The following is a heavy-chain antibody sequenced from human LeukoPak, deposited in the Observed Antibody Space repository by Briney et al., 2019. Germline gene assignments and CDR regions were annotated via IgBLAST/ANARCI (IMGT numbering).Heavy chain of an antibody. D-gene: IGHD6-6*01. CDR1: GFTFSSYG. V-gene: IGHV3-23*01. CDR3: AKDGYSSSYFDY. Sequence: GGSLRLSCAASGFTFSSYGMTWVRQAPGKGLEWVSGITGSGDNTYYADSVKGRFTISRDNSKNTLYLQMNSLRAEDTAVYYCAKDGYSSSYFDYWGQGTLVTVSS. J-gene: IGHJ4*02. CDR2: ITGSGDNT.